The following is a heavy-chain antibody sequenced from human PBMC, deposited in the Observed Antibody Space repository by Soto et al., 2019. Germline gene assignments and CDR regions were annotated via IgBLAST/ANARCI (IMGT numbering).Heavy chain of an antibody. V-gene: IGHV1-69*02. CDR3: ARRVSVAGNQDWFDA. Sequence: SVKVSCKASGGTFSSYTISWVRQAPGQGLEWMGRIIPILGIANYAQKFQGRVTITADKSTSTAYMELSSLRSEDTAVYYCARRVSVAGNQDWFDAWGQGXLVTVSS. CDR2: IIPILGIA. D-gene: IGHD6-19*01. J-gene: IGHJ5*02. CDR1: GGTFSSYT.